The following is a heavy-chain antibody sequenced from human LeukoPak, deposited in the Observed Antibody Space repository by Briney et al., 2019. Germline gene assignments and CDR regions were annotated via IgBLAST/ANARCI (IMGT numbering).Heavy chain of an antibody. D-gene: IGHD2-2*02. CDR2: IYDSGST. CDR3: ARVVGRYCSSTSCYIDY. J-gene: IGHJ4*02. V-gene: IGHV4-59*01. CDR1: GGSISTYY. Sequence: SETLSLTCTVSGGSISTYYWSWVRQPPGKGLEWIGYIYDSGSTNYNPSLKSRVTISEDTSKRQFSLKLRSVTAADTAVYYCARVVGRYCSSTSCYIDYWGQGTLVTVSS.